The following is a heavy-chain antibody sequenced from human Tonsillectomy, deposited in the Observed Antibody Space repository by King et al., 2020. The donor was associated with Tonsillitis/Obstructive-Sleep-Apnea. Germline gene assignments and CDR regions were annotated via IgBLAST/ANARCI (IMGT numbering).Heavy chain of an antibody. CDR3: ARIPGYRGGYRRGYFDS. D-gene: IGHD1-14*01. J-gene: IGHJ4*02. CDR2: IYHTGES. CDR1: GASISTSKW. V-gene: IGHV4-4*02. Sequence: QLQESGPGLVKPSGTLSLTCAVSGASISTSKWWSWVRQSPGKGLEWIAEIYHTGESNYNPSLKSRVTMSVDKSKNQFSLKLSPVTAADTAVYYCARIPGYRGGYRRGYFDSWGQGTLVTVSS.